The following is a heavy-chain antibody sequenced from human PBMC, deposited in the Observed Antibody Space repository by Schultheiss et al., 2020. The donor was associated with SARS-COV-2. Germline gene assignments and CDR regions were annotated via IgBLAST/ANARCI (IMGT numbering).Heavy chain of an antibody. Sequence: GESLKISCKASGYTFTSYYMHWVRQAPGQGLEWMGIINPSGGSTTYAQKLQGRVTMTRDTSTSTVYMELSSLRSEDTAVYYCARAKKVRYFDWAGSNFDYWGQGTLVTVSS. J-gene: IGHJ4*02. CDR2: INPSGGST. D-gene: IGHD3-9*01. CDR3: ARAKKVRYFDWAGSNFDY. CDR1: GYTFTSYY. V-gene: IGHV1-46*04.